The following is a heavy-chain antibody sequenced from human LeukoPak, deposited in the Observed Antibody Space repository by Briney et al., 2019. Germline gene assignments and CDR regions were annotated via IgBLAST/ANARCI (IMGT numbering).Heavy chain of an antibody. V-gene: IGHV4-59*08. D-gene: IGHD2/OR15-2a*01. Sequence: ASETLSLTCTVSDGSVSGYYWSWIRQPPGKGLEWIGYIYSSGTTNYHPSLKGRVAISVDTSKNQFSLRLRSVTAADTALYYCARHPPRENRGNAFDIWGQGTVVTVSS. CDR2: IYSSGTT. CDR3: ARHPPRENRGNAFDI. CDR1: DGSVSGYY. J-gene: IGHJ3*02.